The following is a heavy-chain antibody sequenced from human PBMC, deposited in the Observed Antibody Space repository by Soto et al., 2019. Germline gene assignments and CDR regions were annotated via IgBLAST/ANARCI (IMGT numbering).Heavy chain of an antibody. CDR3: ARYEYGNSLYGVDV. CDR1: GESFSGYY. V-gene: IGHV4-34*01. Sequence: SETLSLTCVVSGESFSGYYWSWIRQTPGMGLEWIGEVDHRGSTTYNPSLKNRASISIDSSKNLFSLELTSVTAADTALYFCARYEYGNSLYGVDVWGQGTRVTVSS. D-gene: IGHD1-7*01. CDR2: VDHRGST. J-gene: IGHJ6*02.